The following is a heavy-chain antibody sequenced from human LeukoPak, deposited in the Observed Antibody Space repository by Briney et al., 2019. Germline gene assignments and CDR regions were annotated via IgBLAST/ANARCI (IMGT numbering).Heavy chain of an antibody. CDR3: ARVYYAAMYGYCDY. Sequence: GGSLRLSCAASGFTFSSYEMNWVRQAPGKGLEWVSYISSSGSTIYYADSVKGRFTISRDNAKNTLYLQMNSLRAEDTAVYYCARVYYAAMYGYCDYWGQGTLVTVSS. CDR2: ISSSGSTI. J-gene: IGHJ4*02. CDR1: GFTFSSYE. D-gene: IGHD3-10*01. V-gene: IGHV3-48*03.